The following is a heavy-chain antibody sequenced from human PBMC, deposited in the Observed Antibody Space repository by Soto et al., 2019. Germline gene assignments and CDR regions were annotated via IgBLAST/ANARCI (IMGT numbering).Heavy chain of an antibody. CDR3: AKVGCSSTSCSIPQYYYYYMDV. Sequence: EVQLLESGGGLVQPGGSLRLSCAASGFTFSSYAMSWVRQAPGKGLEWVSAISGSGGSTYYADSVKGRFTISRDNSKNTLYLQMNSLRAEETAVYYCAKVGCSSTSCSIPQYYYYYMDVWGKGTTVTVSS. CDR2: ISGSGGST. D-gene: IGHD2-2*01. J-gene: IGHJ6*03. V-gene: IGHV3-23*01. CDR1: GFTFSSYA.